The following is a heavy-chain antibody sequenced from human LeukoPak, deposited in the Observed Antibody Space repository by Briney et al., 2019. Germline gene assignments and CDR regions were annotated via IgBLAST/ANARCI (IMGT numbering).Heavy chain of an antibody. CDR2: IWYDGSNK. D-gene: IGHD4-17*01. V-gene: IGHV3-33*01. CDR1: GFTFSSYG. CDR3: ARDDHYGDYVGFDY. Sequence: GGSLRLSCAASGFTFSSYGMHWVRQAPGKGLEWVAVIWYDGSNKYYADFVKGRFTISRDNSKNTLYLQMNSLRAEDTAVYYCARDDHYGDYVGFDYWGQGTLVTVSS. J-gene: IGHJ4*02.